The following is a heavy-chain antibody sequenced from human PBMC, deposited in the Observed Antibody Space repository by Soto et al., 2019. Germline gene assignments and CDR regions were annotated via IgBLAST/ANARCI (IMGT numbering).Heavy chain of an antibody. J-gene: IGHJ4*01. CDR1: GFTFNKYA. D-gene: IGHD2-2*01. V-gene: IGHV3-23*01. CDR2: ISGSGDST. Sequence: GGSLRLSCAASGFTFNKYAMSWVRQAPGKGLEWVSAISGSGDSTYYADSVKGRFTISRDNFKSTLYLQMNSLRAEDTAVYYCAKEDVVRAGMAGWVVRIHDHWGHGALVTVSS. CDR3: AKEDVVRAGMAGWVVRIHDH.